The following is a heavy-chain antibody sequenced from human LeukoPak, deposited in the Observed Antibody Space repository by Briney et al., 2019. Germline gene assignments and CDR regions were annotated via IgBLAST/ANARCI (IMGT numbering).Heavy chain of an antibody. CDR2: INPSGGST. J-gene: IGHJ4*02. Sequence: ASVKVSCKASGYTFTSYYMHWVRQAPGQGLEWMGIINPSGGSTSYAQKFQGRVTMTRDTSTSTVYMELSRLRSDDTAVYYCARGSHYYGSGSSSDFDYWGQGTLVTVSS. CDR3: ARGSHYYGSGSSSDFDY. V-gene: IGHV1-46*01. CDR1: GYTFTSYY. D-gene: IGHD3-10*01.